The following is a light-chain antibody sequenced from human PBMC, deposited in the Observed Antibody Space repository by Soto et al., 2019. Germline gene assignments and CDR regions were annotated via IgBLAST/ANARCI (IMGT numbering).Light chain of an antibody. CDR2: LDSDGSH. CDR1: GGHSSYA. CDR3: QTWGSGIPVV. J-gene: IGLJ2*01. V-gene: IGLV4-69*01. Sequence: QLVLTKSPSASASLGASVKLTCTLSGGHSSYAIAWHQQQPGKGPRYLMKLDSDGSHNKGDGIPDRFSGSSSGAERYLTISSLQSEDEADYYCQTWGSGIPVVFGGGTKLTVL.